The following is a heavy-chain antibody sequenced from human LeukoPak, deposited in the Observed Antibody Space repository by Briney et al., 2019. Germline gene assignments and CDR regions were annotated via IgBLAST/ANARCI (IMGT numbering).Heavy chain of an antibody. J-gene: IGHJ4*02. CDR3: AKGGLRDLDWLPLNY. Sequence: GGSLRLSCAASGFTLSSYGMHWVRQAPGKGLEWVALIWYDGSNRYYVDSVKGRFTISRDNSKNTLYLQMNSLGVEDTAFYYWAKGGLRDLDWLPLNYWGQGTRVIVSS. CDR1: GFTLSSYG. D-gene: IGHD3-9*01. CDR2: IWYDGSNR. V-gene: IGHV3-30*02.